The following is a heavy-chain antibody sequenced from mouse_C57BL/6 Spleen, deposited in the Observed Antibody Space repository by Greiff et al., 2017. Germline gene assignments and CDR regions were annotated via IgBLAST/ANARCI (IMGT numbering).Heavy chain of an antibody. CDR3: ARSLMTTVVAAYWYFDV. CDR1: GYSITSDY. CDR2: ISYSGST. D-gene: IGHD1-1*01. Sequence: EVKLVESGPGLAKPSQTLSLTCSVTGYSITSDYWNWIRKFPGNKLEYMGYISYSGSTYYNPSLKSRISITRDTSKNQYYLQLNSVTTEDTATYYCARSLMTTVVAAYWYFDVWGTGTTGTVSS. V-gene: IGHV3-8*01. J-gene: IGHJ1*03.